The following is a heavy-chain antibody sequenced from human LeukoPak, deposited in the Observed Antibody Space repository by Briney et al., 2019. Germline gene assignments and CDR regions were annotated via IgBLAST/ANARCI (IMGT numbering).Heavy chain of an antibody. D-gene: IGHD3-22*01. J-gene: IGHJ3*02. CDR2: ISGSGTST. V-gene: IGHV3-23*01. Sequence: GGSLRLSCAASGFTFSSYAMSWVRQAPGKGLEWVSAISGSGTSTYYTNSVKGRFTISRDNSKNTLYLQMNSLRAEDTAVYYCAKDRRKIYYDSSGDAFDIWGQGTMVTVSS. CDR3: AKDRRKIYYDSSGDAFDI. CDR1: GFTFSSYA.